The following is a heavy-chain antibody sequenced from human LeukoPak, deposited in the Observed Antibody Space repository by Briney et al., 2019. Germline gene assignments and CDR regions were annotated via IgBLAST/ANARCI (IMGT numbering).Heavy chain of an antibody. D-gene: IGHD3-9*01. Sequence: SGTLSLTCAASGGSISSSNWWSWVRQPPGKGLEWIGEIYHSGSTNYNPSLKSRVTISVDKSKNQFSLKLSSVTAADTAVYYCARAVGYYDILTGYYNRGYFDYWGQGTLVTVSS. CDR1: GGSISSSNW. J-gene: IGHJ4*02. V-gene: IGHV4-4*02. CDR2: IYHSGST. CDR3: ARAVGYYDILTGYYNRGYFDY.